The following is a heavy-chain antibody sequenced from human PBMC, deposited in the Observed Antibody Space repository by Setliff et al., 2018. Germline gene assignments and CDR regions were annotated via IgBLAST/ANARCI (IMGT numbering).Heavy chain of an antibody. D-gene: IGHD3-22*01. CDR2: IHYSGNT. V-gene: IGHV4-59*12. CDR3: ARGISGDSSGYSPDNWFDP. Sequence: PSETLSLTCAVSGASFSDYYWTWIRQSPGKGLEWIGYIHYSGNTNYNPSLKSRVTISFNTSKNQFSLKLSSVTAADTAVYYCARGISGDSSGYSPDNWFDPWGQGTLVTVPQ. CDR1: GASFSDYY. J-gene: IGHJ5*02.